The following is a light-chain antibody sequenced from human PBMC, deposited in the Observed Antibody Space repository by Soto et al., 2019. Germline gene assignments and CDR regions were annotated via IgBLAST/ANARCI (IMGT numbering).Light chain of an antibody. CDR2: EVT. V-gene: IGLV2-14*01. Sequence: QSALTQPASVSGSPGQSIAISCTGTSGDVGGYDYVSWYQQHPDKAPKLMIYEVTKRPSWVSNRFSGSKSGNTASLTISGLQPEDEADYYCSSHTSGSTRVFGSGTEVTVL. J-gene: IGLJ1*01. CDR1: SGDVGGYDY. CDR3: SSHTSGSTRV.